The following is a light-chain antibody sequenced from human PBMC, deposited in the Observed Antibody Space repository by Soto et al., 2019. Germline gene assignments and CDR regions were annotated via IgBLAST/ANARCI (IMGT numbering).Light chain of an antibody. J-gene: IGKJ1*01. Sequence: AIRMTQSPSSFSESTGDRVTITCRASQGISSYLAWYQQKPGKAPKLLIYAASTLQSGVPSRFSGSGSGTDFTLTISCLQSEDFATYYCQQYYSYPWTFXQGTKVDIK. CDR1: QGISSY. CDR3: QQYYSYPWT. V-gene: IGKV1-8*01. CDR2: AAS.